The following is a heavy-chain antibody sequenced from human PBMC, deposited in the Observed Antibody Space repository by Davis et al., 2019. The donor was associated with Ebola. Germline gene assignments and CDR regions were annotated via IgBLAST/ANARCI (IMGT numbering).Heavy chain of an antibody. V-gene: IGHV3-48*02. CDR2: ISSSSSTI. CDR1: GFTFSSYS. J-gene: IGHJ6*02. Sequence: GESLKISCAASGFTFSSYSMNWVRQAPGKGLEWVSYISSSSSTIYYADSVKGRFTISRDNAKNSLYLQMNSLRDEDTAVYYCARNTILGGNLWYYYYGMDVWGQGTTVTVSS. CDR3: ARNTILGGNLWYYYYGMDV. D-gene: IGHD4-23*01.